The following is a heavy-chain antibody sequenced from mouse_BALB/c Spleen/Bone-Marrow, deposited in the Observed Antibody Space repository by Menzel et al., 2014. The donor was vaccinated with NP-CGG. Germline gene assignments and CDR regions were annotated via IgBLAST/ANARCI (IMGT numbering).Heavy chain of an antibody. J-gene: IGHJ2*01. CDR1: GFTFSSYG. Sequence: EVHLVESGGGLVQPGGSLKLSCAASGFTFSSYGMSWVRQTPDKRLELVATINSNGGSTYYPDSVKGRFTISRDNAKNTLYLQMSSLKSEDTAMYYCARDSNDYWGQGTILTVSS. CDR3: ARDSNDY. CDR2: INSNGGST. V-gene: IGHV5-6-3*01.